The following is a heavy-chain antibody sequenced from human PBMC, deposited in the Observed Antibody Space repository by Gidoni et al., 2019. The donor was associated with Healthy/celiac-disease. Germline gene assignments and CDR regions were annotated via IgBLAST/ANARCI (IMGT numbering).Heavy chain of an antibody. CDR1: GFTFSSYW. Sequence: EVQLVESGGGLVQPGGSLSLSCAASGFTFSSYWMSWVRQAPGKGLEWVANIKQDGSEKYYVDSVKGRLTISRDNAKNSLYLQMNSLRAEDTAVYYCASPYDSSGYYGYWGQGTLVTVSS. J-gene: IGHJ4*02. CDR3: ASPYDSSGYYGY. CDR2: IKQDGSEK. D-gene: IGHD3-22*01. V-gene: IGHV3-7*01.